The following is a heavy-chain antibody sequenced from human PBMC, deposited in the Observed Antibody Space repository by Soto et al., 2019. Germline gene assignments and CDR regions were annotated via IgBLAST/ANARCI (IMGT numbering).Heavy chain of an antibody. J-gene: IGHJ5*02. D-gene: IGHD2-21*01. CDR1: GYTFTSYD. Sequence: ASVKVSCKASGYTFTSYDINWVRQATGQGLEWMGWMNPNSGNTGYAQKFQGRVTMTRNTSISTAYMELSSLRSEDTAVYYCARYVRLFGDNWFDPWGQGTLVTVSS. CDR3: ARYVRLFGDNWFDP. V-gene: IGHV1-8*01. CDR2: MNPNSGNT.